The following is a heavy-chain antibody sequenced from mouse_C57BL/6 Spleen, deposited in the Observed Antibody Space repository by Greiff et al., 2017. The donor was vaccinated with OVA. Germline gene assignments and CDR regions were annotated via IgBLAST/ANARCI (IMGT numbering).Heavy chain of an antibody. J-gene: IGHJ4*01. CDR1: GYTFTSYW. V-gene: IGHV1-72*01. CDR2: IDPNSGGT. D-gene: IGHD1-1*01. CDR3: ARSGKYGSSYYAMDY. Sequence: QVQLQQPGAELVKPGASVKLSCKASGYTFTSYWMHWVKQRPGRGLEWIGRIDPNSGGTKYNEKLKGKATLTVDKPSSTAYKQLSSLTSDDTAVYYGARSGKYGSSYYAMDYWGQGTSVTVSS.